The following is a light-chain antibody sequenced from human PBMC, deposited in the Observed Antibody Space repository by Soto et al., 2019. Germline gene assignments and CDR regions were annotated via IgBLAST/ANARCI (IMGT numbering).Light chain of an antibody. Sequence: ETLLTQSPGTLSLSPGERATLSCRASQRLSANYLAWYQQKPGQPPRLVVYGASSRATGIPDRFSGSGSGTDFTLTISRLEPEDFAVFYCQQYGNSPLTFGGGTKLEIK. J-gene: IGKJ4*01. V-gene: IGKV3-20*01. CDR2: GAS. CDR1: QRLSANY. CDR3: QQYGNSPLT.